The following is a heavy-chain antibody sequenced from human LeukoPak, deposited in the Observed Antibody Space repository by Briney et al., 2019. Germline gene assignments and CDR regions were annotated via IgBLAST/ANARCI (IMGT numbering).Heavy chain of an antibody. Sequence: PSETLSLTCAVYGGSFSGYYWSWIRQPPGKGLEWIGEINHSGSTNYNPSLKSRVTISVDTSKNQFSLKLSSVTAADTAVYYCARRELLWFGELLNWFDPWGQGTLVTVSS. V-gene: IGHV4-34*01. CDR1: GGSFSGYY. D-gene: IGHD3-10*01. CDR2: INHSGST. J-gene: IGHJ5*02. CDR3: ARRELLWFGELLNWFDP.